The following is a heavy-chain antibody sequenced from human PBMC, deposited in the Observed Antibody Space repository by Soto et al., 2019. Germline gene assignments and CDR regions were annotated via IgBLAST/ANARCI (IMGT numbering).Heavy chain of an antibody. J-gene: IGHJ6*02. CDR3: ASRGYSYGWYSSVLEDYYGMDV. V-gene: IGHV3-23*01. CDR1: GFTFSSYA. Sequence: GGSLRLSCAASGFTFSSYAMSWVRQAPGKGLEWVSAISGSGGSTYYADSVKGRFTISRDNSKNTLYLQMNSLRAEDTAVYYCASRGYSYGWYSSVLEDYYGMDVWGQGTTVTVSS. CDR2: ISGSGGST. D-gene: IGHD5-18*01.